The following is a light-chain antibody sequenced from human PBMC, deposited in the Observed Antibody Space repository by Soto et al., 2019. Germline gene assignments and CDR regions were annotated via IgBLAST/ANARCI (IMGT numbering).Light chain of an antibody. V-gene: IGKV3-15*01. CDR1: RDIRSN. J-gene: IGKJ1*01. CDR3: QQYNNRPPWT. CDR2: GAS. Sequence: EIVMTQSPATLSVSPGERATLSCRASRDIRSNLVWYQQKPGQAPRRLMFGASLRAPGIPDRFSGRGSGTEFSLTITSLQSEDFALYYCQQYNNRPPWTFGQGTNVDIK.